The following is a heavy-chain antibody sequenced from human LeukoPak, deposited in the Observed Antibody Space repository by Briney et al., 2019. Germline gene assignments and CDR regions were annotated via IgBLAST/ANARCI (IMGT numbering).Heavy chain of an antibody. CDR3: AHSGGGRSGFAYYFDY. CDR1: GFSFSTSGVG. D-gene: IGHD6-19*01. J-gene: IGHJ4*02. Sequence: SGPTLVKPTQTLTLTCTFSGFSFSTSGVGVGWIRQPPGKALESLALIYWDDDKRYSPSLKSRLTITKDTSKNQVVLTMTNMDPMDTATYYCAHSGGGRSGFAYYFDYWGQGTLVTVSS. CDR2: IYWDDDK. V-gene: IGHV2-5*02.